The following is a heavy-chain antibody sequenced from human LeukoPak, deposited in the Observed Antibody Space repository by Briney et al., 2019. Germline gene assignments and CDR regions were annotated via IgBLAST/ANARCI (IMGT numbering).Heavy chain of an antibody. Sequence: GGSLRLSCAASGFTFSSYAMSWVRQAPGKGLEWVSSISSSSSYIYYADSVKGRFTISRDNAKNSLYLQMNSLRAEDTAVYYCARDLYGDYPFDLWGRGTLVTVSS. V-gene: IGHV3-21*01. J-gene: IGHJ2*01. CDR1: GFTFSSYA. CDR2: ISSSSSYI. CDR3: ARDLYGDYPFDL. D-gene: IGHD4-17*01.